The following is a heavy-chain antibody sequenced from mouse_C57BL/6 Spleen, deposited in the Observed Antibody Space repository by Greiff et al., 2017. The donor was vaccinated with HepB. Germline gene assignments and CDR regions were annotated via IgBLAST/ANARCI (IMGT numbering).Heavy chain of an antibody. CDR1: GFNIKDDY. CDR3: TTGVYDGYSCWFAY. Sequence: VQLQQSGAELVRPGASVKLSCTASGFNIKDDYMHWVQQRPEQGLEWIGWIDPENGDTEYASKLQGKATITADTSSNTAYLQLSSLTSEDTAVYYCTTGVYDGYSCWFAYWGQGTLVTVSA. CDR2: IDPENGDT. D-gene: IGHD2-3*01. J-gene: IGHJ3*01. V-gene: IGHV14-4*01.